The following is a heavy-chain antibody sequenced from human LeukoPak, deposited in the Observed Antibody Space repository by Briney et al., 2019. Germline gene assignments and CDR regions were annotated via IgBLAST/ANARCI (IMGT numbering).Heavy chain of an antibody. CDR1: GYTFTDYY. J-gene: IGHJ4*02. CDR3: AAGPYLGYFDY. CDR2: VDPEDGET. D-gene: IGHD3-3*01. Sequence: ASVKISCKVSGYTFTDYYMHWVQQAPGKGLEWMGLVDPEDGETIYAEKFQGRVTITADTSTETAYMELSSLRSEDTAVYYCAAGPYLGYFDYWGQGTLVTVSS. V-gene: IGHV1-69-2*01.